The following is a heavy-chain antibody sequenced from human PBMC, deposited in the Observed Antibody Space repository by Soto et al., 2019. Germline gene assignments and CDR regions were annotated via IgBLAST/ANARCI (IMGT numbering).Heavy chain of an antibody. CDR1: GGSISNYY. Sequence: SETLSLTCTVSGGSISNYYWNWIRQSPGKGLEWIGYIYYSGSTYYNPSLKSRVTISVDTSKNQFSLKLSSVTAADTAVYYCARALSSGYPLWGQGTLVTVSS. CDR2: IYYSGST. V-gene: IGHV4-59*12. D-gene: IGHD3-22*01. CDR3: ARALSSGYPL. J-gene: IGHJ4*02.